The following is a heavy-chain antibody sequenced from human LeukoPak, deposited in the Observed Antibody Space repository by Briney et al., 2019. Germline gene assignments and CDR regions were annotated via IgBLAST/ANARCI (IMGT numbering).Heavy chain of an antibody. D-gene: IGHD6-19*01. J-gene: IGHJ4*02. V-gene: IGHV4-59*01. CDR1: GGSSSSYY. Sequence: SETLSLTCTVSGGSSSSYYWSWIRQIPGEGLEWIGYIYYSGSTNYNPSLKSRVTMSVDTSKNQFSLNLTSVTAADTAVYYCARLDSSGYTFDYWGQGTLVTVSS. CDR2: IYYSGST. CDR3: ARLDSSGYTFDY.